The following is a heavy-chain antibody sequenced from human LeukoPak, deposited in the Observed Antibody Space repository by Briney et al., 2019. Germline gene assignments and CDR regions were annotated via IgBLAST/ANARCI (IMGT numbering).Heavy chain of an antibody. CDR1: GVTVSSYE. J-gene: IGHJ6*03. V-gene: IGHV3-7*01. CDR2: IKEDGSEK. CDR3: ARSFYGHDPYYCYMDV. D-gene: IGHD2-2*01. Sequence: GGSLRLSCVVSGVTVSSYEMNWVRQAPGKGLEWVATIKEDGSEKYYVDSVKGRFTISRENAKNSLYLQMNSLRAEDTAVYYCARSFYGHDPYYCYMDVWGKGTTVTVSS.